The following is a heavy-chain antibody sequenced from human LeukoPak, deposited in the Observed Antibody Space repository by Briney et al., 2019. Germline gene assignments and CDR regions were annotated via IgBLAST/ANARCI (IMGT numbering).Heavy chain of an antibody. CDR1: GFTFSTYA. CDR3: AKGLSATSMGIDY. V-gene: IGHV3-23*01. D-gene: IGHD4-17*01. J-gene: IGHJ4*02. CDR2: ISGSSGST. Sequence: GGSLRLSCAASGFTFSTYAMTWVRQALGRGLEWVSTISGSSGSTDYADSVKGRFTVSRDNSRNTLYLQMHSVRVDDTAVYYCAKGLSATSMGIDYWGQGTLVTVSS.